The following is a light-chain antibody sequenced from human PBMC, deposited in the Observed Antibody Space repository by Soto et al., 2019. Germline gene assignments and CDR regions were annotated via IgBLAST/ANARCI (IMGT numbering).Light chain of an antibody. V-gene: IGKV1-5*01. Sequence: DIQMTHSPSTLSASVGDRVTITCRASQSLSNWLAWYQQKPGKAPKLLIYDVSSLESGVPSRFSGSGSGTEFTLTISSLQPDDFATYHRQQYNSYATFGQGIKVDIX. CDR1: QSLSNW. CDR2: DVS. CDR3: QQYNSYAT. J-gene: IGKJ1*01.